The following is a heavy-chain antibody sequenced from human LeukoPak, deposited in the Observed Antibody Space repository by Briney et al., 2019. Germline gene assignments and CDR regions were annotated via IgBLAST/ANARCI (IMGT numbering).Heavy chain of an antibody. CDR3: AAGYSVDY. CDR1: GFTFSTYW. Sequence: PGGSLRLSCAASGFTFSTYWMIWVRQAPGKGLEWVANIKQDGSEKYYVDSVKGRFTISRDNAKNSLFLQMNSLRAEDTAVYYCAAGYSVDYWGQGTLVTVSS. CDR2: IKQDGSEK. V-gene: IGHV3-7*01. J-gene: IGHJ4*02. D-gene: IGHD5/OR15-5a*01.